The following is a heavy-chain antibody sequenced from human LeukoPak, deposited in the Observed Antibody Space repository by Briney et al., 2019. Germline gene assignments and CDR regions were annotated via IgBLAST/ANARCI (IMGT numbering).Heavy chain of an antibody. CDR1: GYTLTELS. V-gene: IGHV1-24*01. J-gene: IGHJ5*02. Sequence: GASVKVSCKVSGYTLTELSMHWVRQAPGKGLEWMGGFDPEDGETIYTQKFQGRVTMTEDTSTDTVYMELSSLRSEDTAVYYCATNSRGRFWFDPWGQGTLVTVSS. CDR3: ATNSRGRFWFDP. D-gene: IGHD3-16*01. CDR2: FDPEDGET.